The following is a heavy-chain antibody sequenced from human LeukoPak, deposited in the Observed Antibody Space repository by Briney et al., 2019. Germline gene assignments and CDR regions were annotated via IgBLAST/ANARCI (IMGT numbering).Heavy chain of an antibody. J-gene: IGHJ3*02. Sequence: GESLKISCKGSGYSFTTYWIGWVRQMPGKGLEWMGIIYPGDSDTRYSPSFQGQVTMSADKSISTAYLQWSSLKASDTAMYYCARHGVRGGTSGGAFDIWGQGTMVTVSS. CDR3: ARHGVRGGTSGGAFDI. CDR1: GYSFTTYW. CDR2: IYPGDSDT. V-gene: IGHV5-51*01. D-gene: IGHD4-23*01.